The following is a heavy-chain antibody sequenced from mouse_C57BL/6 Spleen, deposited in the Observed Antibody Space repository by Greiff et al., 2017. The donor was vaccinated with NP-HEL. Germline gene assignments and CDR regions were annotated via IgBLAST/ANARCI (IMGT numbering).Heavy chain of an antibody. CDR2: IYPGSGST. Sequence: QVQLQQPGAELVKPGASVKMSCKASGYTFTSYWITWVKQRPGQGLEWIGDIYPGSGSTNYNEKFKGKATLTVDTSSSTAYMQLSSLTSEDSAVYYCARSRKVRATRDFDVWGTGTTVTVSS. D-gene: IGHD1-1*01. CDR1: GYTFTSYW. J-gene: IGHJ1*03. V-gene: IGHV1-55*01. CDR3: ARSRKVRATRDFDV.